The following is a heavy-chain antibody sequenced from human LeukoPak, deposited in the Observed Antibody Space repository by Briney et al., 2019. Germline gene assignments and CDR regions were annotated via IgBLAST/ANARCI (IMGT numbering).Heavy chain of an antibody. V-gene: IGHV3-21*01. CDR2: ISSSSSYI. CDR1: GFTFSSYS. J-gene: IGHJ4*02. D-gene: IGHD3-22*01. Sequence: PGGSLRLSCAASGFTFSSYSMNWVRQAPGKGLEWVSSISSSSSYIYYADSVKGRFTISRDNAKNSPYLQMNSLRAEDTAVYYCACYYYDSSGYYNRFDYWGQGTLVTVSS. CDR3: ACYYYDSSGYYNRFDY.